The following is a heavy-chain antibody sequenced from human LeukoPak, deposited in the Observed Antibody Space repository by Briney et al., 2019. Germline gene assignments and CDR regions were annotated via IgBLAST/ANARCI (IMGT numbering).Heavy chain of an antibody. CDR1: GGSISSSSYY. Sequence: SETLSLTCTVSGGSISSSSYYWDWIRQPPGKGLEWIGSIYYSGSTYYNPSLKSRVTISVDTSKNQFSLKLSSVTAADTAVYYCARLKGEVAASTDFDYWGQGTLVTVSS. D-gene: IGHD2-15*01. J-gene: IGHJ4*02. CDR2: IYYSGST. V-gene: IGHV4-39*01. CDR3: ARLKGEVAASTDFDY.